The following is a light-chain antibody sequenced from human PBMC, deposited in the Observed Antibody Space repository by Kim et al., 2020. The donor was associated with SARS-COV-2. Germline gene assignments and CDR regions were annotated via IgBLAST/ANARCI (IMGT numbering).Light chain of an antibody. Sequence: LSVSPGERVTLSCRDSQSGNSNLAWYQHKPGQAPRLLIYGASYRLTGIPARFSGSGSGTQFNLTISSLRSEDFAVYYCQQYNSWYSFGQGTKLEI. V-gene: IGKV3-15*01. CDR1: QSGNSN. CDR2: GAS. J-gene: IGKJ2*03. CDR3: QQYNSWYS.